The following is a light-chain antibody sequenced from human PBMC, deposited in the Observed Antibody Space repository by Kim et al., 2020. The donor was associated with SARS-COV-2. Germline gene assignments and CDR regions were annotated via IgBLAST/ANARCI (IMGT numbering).Light chain of an antibody. J-gene: IGLJ1*01. Sequence: GQKGTISCSGSSSNIENNYVSWYQQVPGTAPKLLIFDNDARPSGIPDRFSGSKSGTSATLGITGLQTGDEADYYCGTWDSNLSVYVFGTGTKVTVL. CDR2: DND. CDR1: SSNIENNY. V-gene: IGLV1-51*01. CDR3: GTWDSNLSVYV.